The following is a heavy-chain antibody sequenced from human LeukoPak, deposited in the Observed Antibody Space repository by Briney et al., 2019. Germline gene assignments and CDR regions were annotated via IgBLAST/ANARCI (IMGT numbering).Heavy chain of an antibody. V-gene: IGHV4-34*01. Sequence: PSETLSLTCAVYGGSFTTYSWTWIRQPPGKGLEWIGEINHSGSTYYNPSLKSRVTISVDTSKNQFSLKLSSVTAADTAVYYCAREYSGYALWWYWGQGTLVTVSS. D-gene: IGHD5-12*01. CDR3: AREYSGYALWWY. CDR2: INHSGST. CDR1: GGSFTTYS. J-gene: IGHJ4*02.